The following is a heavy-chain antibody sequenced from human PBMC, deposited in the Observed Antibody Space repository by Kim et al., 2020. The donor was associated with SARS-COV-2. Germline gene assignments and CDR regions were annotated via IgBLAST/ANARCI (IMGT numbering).Heavy chain of an antibody. J-gene: IGHJ4*02. V-gene: IGHV3-23*01. CDR2: ISGSGGST. Sequence: GGSLRLSCAASGFTFSSYAMSWVRQAPGKGLEWVSAISGSGGSTYYADSVKGRFTISRDNSKNTLYLQMNSLRAEDTAVYYCAKSSSYGSGSYYFDYWGQGTLVTVSS. CDR3: AKSSSYGSGSYYFDY. CDR1: GFTFSSYA. D-gene: IGHD3-10*01.